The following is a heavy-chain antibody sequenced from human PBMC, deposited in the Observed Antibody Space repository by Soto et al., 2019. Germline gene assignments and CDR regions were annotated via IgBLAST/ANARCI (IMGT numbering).Heavy chain of an antibody. J-gene: IGHJ4*02. CDR1: GGSISSYY. CDR2: IYYSGST. CDR3: ARHDYGDSIDY. Sequence: PLEILSLTCTVSGGSISSYYWSWIRQPPGKGLEWIGYIYYSGSTNYNPSLKSRVTISVDTSKNQFSLKLSSVTAADTAVYYCARHDYGDSIDYWGQGTLVTVSS. D-gene: IGHD4-17*01. V-gene: IGHV4-59*08.